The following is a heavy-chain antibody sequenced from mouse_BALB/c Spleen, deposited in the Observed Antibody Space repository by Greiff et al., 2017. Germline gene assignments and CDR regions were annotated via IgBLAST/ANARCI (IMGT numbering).Heavy chain of an antibody. Sequence: VQVVESGPGLVAPSQSLSITCTVSGFSLTSYGVHWVRQPPGKGLEWLGVIWAGGSTNYNSALMSRLSISKDNSKSQVFLKMNSLQTDDTAMYYCARDLYGVYYYAMDYWGQGTSVTVSS. J-gene: IGHJ4*01. CDR3: ARDLYGVYYYAMDY. V-gene: IGHV2-9*02. D-gene: IGHD1-1*02. CDR2: IWAGGST. CDR1: GFSLTSYG.